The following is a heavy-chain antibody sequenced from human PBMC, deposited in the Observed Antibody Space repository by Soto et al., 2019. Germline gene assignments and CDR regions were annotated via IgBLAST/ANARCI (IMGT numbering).Heavy chain of an antibody. CDR2: ISSSSLYI. CDR1: GFTFSNYT. Sequence: EVQLVESGGGLVKPGGSLRVSCAASGFTFSNYTINWVCQAPGKGLEWVSAISSSSLYIYYADSVKGRFTISRDNAKNSLYLQMNSLGAEDTAVYYCARANYDFWSGYSNYFGMDVWGQGTTVTVSS. V-gene: IGHV3-21*01. D-gene: IGHD3-3*01. CDR3: ARANYDFWSGYSNYFGMDV. J-gene: IGHJ6*02.